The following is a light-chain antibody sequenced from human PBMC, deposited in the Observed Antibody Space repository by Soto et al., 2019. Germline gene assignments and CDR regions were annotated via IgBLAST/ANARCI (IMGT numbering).Light chain of an antibody. J-gene: IGKJ1*01. V-gene: IGKV3-20*01. CDR1: QRIATSY. CDR2: GTS. Sequence: EIVMTQSPATLSLPPGERATLSCRASQRIATSYLGWYQQKPGQAPRLLIYGTSKRAADIPDRFSGSGSGTDFTLTISRLEAEDSAVYYCQQYGSSPRTFGQGTKVDIK. CDR3: QQYGSSPRT.